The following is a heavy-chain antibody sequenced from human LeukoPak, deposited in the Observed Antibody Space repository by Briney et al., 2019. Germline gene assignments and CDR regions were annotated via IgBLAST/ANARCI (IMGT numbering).Heavy chain of an antibody. Sequence: GESLKISCKGSGYSFTSYWIGWVRQMPGKGLEWMGIIYPGDSDTRYSPSFQGQVTISAAKSISTAYLQWSSLKASDTAMYYCARLTRYCSGGSCYSPLLAWLDYWGQGTLVTVSP. CDR3: ARLTRYCSGGSCYSPLLAWLDY. D-gene: IGHD2-15*01. CDR1: GYSFTSYW. J-gene: IGHJ4*02. V-gene: IGHV5-51*01. CDR2: IYPGDSDT.